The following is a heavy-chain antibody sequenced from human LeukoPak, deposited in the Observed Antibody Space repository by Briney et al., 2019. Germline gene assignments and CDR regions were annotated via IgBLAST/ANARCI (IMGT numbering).Heavy chain of an antibody. V-gene: IGHV1-69*13. D-gene: IGHD3-10*01. Sequence: SVKVSCKASGGAFSSYTISWVRQAPGQGLEWIGGIIPIFGTTNYAQRFQGRVTISADESTSTAYMELSSLRSEDTAVYYCASVWFGPTIHGYFQHWGQGTLVTVSS. CDR2: IIPIFGTT. CDR3: ASVWFGPTIHGYFQH. CDR1: GGAFSSYT. J-gene: IGHJ1*01.